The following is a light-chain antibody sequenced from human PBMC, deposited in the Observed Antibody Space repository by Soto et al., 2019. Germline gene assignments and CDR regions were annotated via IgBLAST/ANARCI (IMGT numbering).Light chain of an antibody. CDR3: SSYATNYNYV. J-gene: IGLJ1*01. Sequence: QSVLTQPPSASGSPGQSVTISCTGTSSDVGGYNYVSWYQQHPGKAPKLMIFEVSKRSSGVPDRFSGSKSGNTASLPVSGLQAEDEADYYCSSYATNYNYVFGTGTKVTVL. CDR1: SSDVGGYNY. CDR2: EVS. V-gene: IGLV2-8*01.